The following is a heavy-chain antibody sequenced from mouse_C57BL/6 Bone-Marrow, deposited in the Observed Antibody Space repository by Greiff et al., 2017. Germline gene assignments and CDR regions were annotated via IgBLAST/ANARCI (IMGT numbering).Heavy chain of an antibody. CDR2: IRYDGSN. Sequence: DVQLVESGPGLVKPSQSLSLTCSVTGYSITSGYYWNWIRQFQGNKLECMGYIRYDGSNKYNPSLQNRISITRDTSTNQFLLKVKSVATDDTATYYCARDLPWSFDDWGPGTTLTVSS. V-gene: IGHV3-6*01. D-gene: IGHD1-1*02. CDR3: ARDLPWSFDD. J-gene: IGHJ2*01. CDR1: GYSITSGYY.